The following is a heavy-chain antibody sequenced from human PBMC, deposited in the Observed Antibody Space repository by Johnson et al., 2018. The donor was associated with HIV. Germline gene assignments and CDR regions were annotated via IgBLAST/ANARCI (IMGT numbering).Heavy chain of an antibody. CDR3: TRVRMTPPLGAFDI. CDR1: GFTFDDHG. Sequence: VQLVESGGGVVQPGRSLRLSCAASGFTFDDHGMSWVRQAPGKGLEWVSVISWNNANTAYADSVKGRFSISRDNAKNSLYLQMNSLRAEDTALYYCTRVRMTPPLGAFDIWGQGTMVTVSS. D-gene: IGHD1-14*01. CDR2: ISWNNANT. J-gene: IGHJ3*02. V-gene: IGHV3-20*04.